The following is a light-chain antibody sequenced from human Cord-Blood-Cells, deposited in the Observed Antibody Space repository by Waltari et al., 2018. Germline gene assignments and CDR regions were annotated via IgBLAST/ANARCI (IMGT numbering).Light chain of an antibody. CDR1: QSVSSSY. Sequence: EIVLTQSPGTLSLSPGERATLSCRASQSVSSSYFAWYQQKPGQAPRLLIYGASSSATGIPDRFSGGGSGTDFTLTISRLEPEDFAVYYCQQYGSSLFTFGPGTKVDIK. J-gene: IGKJ3*01. CDR3: QQYGSSLFT. CDR2: GAS. V-gene: IGKV3-20*01.